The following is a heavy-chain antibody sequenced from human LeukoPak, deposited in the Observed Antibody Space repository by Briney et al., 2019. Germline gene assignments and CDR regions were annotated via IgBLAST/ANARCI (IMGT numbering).Heavy chain of an antibody. Sequence: ASVKVSCKASGYTFTSYDINWVRQATGQGLEWMGWMNPNSGNTGYAQKFQGRVTMTSNTSISTAYMELSSLRSEDTAVYYCARGGYGSGTTQWGYYYYGMDVWGQGTTVTVSS. D-gene: IGHD3-10*01. CDR1: GYTFTSYD. V-gene: IGHV1-8*01. CDR3: ARGGYGSGTTQWGYYYYGMDV. CDR2: MNPNSGNT. J-gene: IGHJ6*02.